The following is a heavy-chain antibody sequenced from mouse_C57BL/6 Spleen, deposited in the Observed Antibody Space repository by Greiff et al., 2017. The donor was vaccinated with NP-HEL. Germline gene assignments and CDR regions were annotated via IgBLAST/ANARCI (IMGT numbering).Heavy chain of an antibody. J-gene: IGHJ4*01. Sequence: EVMLVESGGGLVQPKGSLKLSCAASGFSFNTYAMNWVRQAPGKGLEWVARIRSKSNNYATYYADSVKDRFTISRDDSESMLYLQMNNLKTEDTARYYCVRKLHGDAMDYWGQGTSVTVSS. D-gene: IGHD1-1*01. CDR1: GFSFNTYA. CDR3: VRKLHGDAMDY. V-gene: IGHV10-1*01. CDR2: IRSKSNNYAT.